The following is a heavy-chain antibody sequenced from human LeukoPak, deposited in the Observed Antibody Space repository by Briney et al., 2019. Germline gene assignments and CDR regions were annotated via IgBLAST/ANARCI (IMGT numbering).Heavy chain of an antibody. D-gene: IGHD3-22*01. J-gene: IGHJ4*02. CDR2: ITSNGGST. V-gene: IGHV3-64*01. CDR1: GLTFRTSA. CDR3: ARDMIDYSFNSGCFDY. Sequence: GGSRRLSCAAAGLTFRTSAMHWVRQAPGKGLECVSSITSNGGSTYYTNSVKGRFTISTDYTKNTLYLQMGRLRTVQIAVNDGARDMIDYSFNSGCFDYWGQGTLVTVSS.